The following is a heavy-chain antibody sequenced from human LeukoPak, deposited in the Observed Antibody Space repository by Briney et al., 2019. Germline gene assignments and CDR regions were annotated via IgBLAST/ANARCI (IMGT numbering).Heavy chain of an antibody. V-gene: IGHV1-46*01. D-gene: IGHD3-3*01. CDR3: ARGTNDFWSGYLKDY. CDR2: INPSGGST. CDR1: GGTFSSYA. J-gene: IGHJ4*02. Sequence: ASVKVSCKASGGTFSSYAISWVRQAPGQGLEWMGIINPSGGSTSYAQKFQGRVTMTRDTSTSTVYMELSSLRSEDTAVYYCARGTNDFWSGYLKDYWGQGTLVTVSS.